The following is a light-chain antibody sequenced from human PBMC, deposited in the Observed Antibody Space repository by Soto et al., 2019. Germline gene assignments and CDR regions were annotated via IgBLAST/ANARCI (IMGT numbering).Light chain of an antibody. CDR2: KAS. V-gene: IGKV1-5*03. Sequence: DIQMTQSPSTLSASVVDRVAITCRASQSISIWLAWYQQKPGTAPKLLIYKASSLESGVPSRFSGSGSGTEFTLTISSLQPDDFATYYCQQYNDYSWTFGQGTKVEIK. CDR3: QQYNDYSWT. J-gene: IGKJ1*01. CDR1: QSISIW.